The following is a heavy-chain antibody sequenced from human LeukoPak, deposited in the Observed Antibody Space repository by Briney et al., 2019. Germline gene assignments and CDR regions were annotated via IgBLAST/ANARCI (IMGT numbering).Heavy chain of an antibody. J-gene: IGHJ4*02. CDR1: GYTFTSYD. D-gene: IGHD5-12*01. V-gene: IGHV1-8*01. Sequence: ASVKVSCKASGYTFTSYDINWVRQATGQGLEWMGWMNPNSGNTDYAQKFQGRVTITRDTSISTAFMDLSSLRSEDTAVYYCARGGTSGNDPLDYWGQGTLVIVSS. CDR3: ARGGTSGNDPLDY. CDR2: MNPNSGNT.